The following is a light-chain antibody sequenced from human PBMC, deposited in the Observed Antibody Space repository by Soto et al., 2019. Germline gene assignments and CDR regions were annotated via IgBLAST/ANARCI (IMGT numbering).Light chain of an antibody. CDR2: SAS. V-gene: IGKV1-39*01. CDR3: KQADTFPIT. J-gene: IGKJ5*01. CDR1: QSISSY. Sequence: DIQMSQCPSYMRAFVADRVNVTSRPSQSISSYLNWYQQKPGKAPKLRIYSASSLQSAVQSRFTGSRFGRDFILTISSLKPEELATDYSKQADTFPITVCLVTRLETK.